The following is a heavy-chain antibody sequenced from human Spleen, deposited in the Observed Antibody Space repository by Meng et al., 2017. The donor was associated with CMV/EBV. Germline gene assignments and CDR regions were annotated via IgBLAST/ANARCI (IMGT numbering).Heavy chain of an antibody. V-gene: IGHV3-30*04. D-gene: IGHD3-3*01. CDR2: ISYDGSNK. CDR3: AREGLDYDFWSGYYRSYFDY. Sequence: FGSYAMHWVRRAPGKGLEWVAVISYDGSNKYCADSVKGRFTISRDNSKNTLYLQMNSLRAEDTAVYYCAREGLDYDFWSGYYRSYFDYWGQGTLVTVSS. CDR1: FGSYA. J-gene: IGHJ4*02.